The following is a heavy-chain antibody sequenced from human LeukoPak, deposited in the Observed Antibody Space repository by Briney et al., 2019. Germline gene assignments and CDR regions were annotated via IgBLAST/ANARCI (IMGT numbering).Heavy chain of an antibody. J-gene: IGHJ4*02. V-gene: IGHV3-30*18. D-gene: IGHD2-15*01. CDR2: ISYAGGSK. CDR1: GFTFSDYA. CDR3: AKAGGYCSAGTCYSNF. Sequence: TGGSLRLSCAASGFTFSDYAIHAVRQAPGEGLEWGAIISYAGGSKYYTDSVRGRFTISRDNSKNTLYLQMNSLRAEDTAVYYCAKAGGYCSAGTCYSNFWGQGTLVTVSS.